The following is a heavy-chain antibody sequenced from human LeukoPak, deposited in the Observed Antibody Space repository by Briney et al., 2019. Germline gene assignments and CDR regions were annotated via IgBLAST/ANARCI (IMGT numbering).Heavy chain of an antibody. CDR2: IIPIFGTA. J-gene: IGHJ5*02. CDR1: GGTFSSYA. CDR3: ARVPRAAADPPS. D-gene: IGHD6-13*01. V-gene: IGHV1-69*13. Sequence: SVKVSCKASGGTFSSYAISWVRQAPGQGLEWLGGIIPIFGTANYAQKFQGRVTITADESTSTAYMELSSLRSEDTAVYYCARVPRAAADPPSWGQGTLVTVSS.